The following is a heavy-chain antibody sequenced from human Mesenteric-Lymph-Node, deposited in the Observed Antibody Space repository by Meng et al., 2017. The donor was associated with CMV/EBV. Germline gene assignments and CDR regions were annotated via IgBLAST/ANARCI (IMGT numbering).Heavy chain of an antibody. CDR3: ARPILPVYYDNSGYFFVLDY. V-gene: IGHV1-18*01. CDR2: VNPYKGST. D-gene: IGHD3-22*01. J-gene: IGHJ4*02. CDR1: GYTFSTYG. Sequence: ASVKVSCKASGYTFSTYGITWVRQAPGHGLEWMGWVNPYKGSTNYAQNFQGRVTVTTDASTSTAYMELRSLRYDDTAVYYCARPILPVYYDNSGYFFVLDYWGQGTLVTVSS.